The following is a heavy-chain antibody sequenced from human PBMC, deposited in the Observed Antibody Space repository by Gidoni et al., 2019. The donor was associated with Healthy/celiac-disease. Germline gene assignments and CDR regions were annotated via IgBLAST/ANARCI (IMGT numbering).Heavy chain of an antibody. CDR2: IIPIFGTA. Sequence: QVQLVQSGAEVKKPGSSVQVSCKASGGTFSSYAISWVRQAPGQGLEWMGGIIPIFGTANYAQKFQGRVTITADKSTSTAYMELSSLRSEDTAVYYCARDHSTRKSSYYYGMDVWGQGTTVTVSS. J-gene: IGHJ6*02. CDR3: ARDHSTRKSSYYYGMDV. CDR1: GGTFSSYA. D-gene: IGHD6-13*01. V-gene: IGHV1-69*06.